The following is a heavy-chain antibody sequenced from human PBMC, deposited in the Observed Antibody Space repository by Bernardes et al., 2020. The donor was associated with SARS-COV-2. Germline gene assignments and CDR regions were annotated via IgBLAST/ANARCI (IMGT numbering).Heavy chain of an antibody. J-gene: IGHJ5*02. CDR1: GGSISSYY. Sequence: ETLSLTCTVSGGSISSYYWSWIRQPAGKGLEWIGRIYTSGSTNYNPSLKSRVTMSVDTSKNQFSLKLSSVTAADTAVYYCARDIVVVPAAMGNWFDPWGQGTLVTVSS. D-gene: IGHD2-2*01. V-gene: IGHV4-4*07. CDR2: IYTSGST. CDR3: ARDIVVVPAAMGNWFDP.